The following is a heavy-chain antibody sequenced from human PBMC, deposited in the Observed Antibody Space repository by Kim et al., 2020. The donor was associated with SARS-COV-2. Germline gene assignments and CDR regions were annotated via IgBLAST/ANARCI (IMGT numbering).Heavy chain of an antibody. CDR1: GGTFSSYA. CDR3: ARNIGHYFDSSGYY. J-gene: IGHJ4*02. D-gene: IGHD3-22*01. V-gene: IGHV1-69*13. CDR2: IIPIFGTA. Sequence: SVKVSCKASGGTFSSYAISWVRQAPGQGLEWMGGIIPIFGTANYAQKFQGRVTITADESTSTAYMELSSLRSEDTAVYYCARNIGHYFDSSGYYWGQGTLVTVSS.